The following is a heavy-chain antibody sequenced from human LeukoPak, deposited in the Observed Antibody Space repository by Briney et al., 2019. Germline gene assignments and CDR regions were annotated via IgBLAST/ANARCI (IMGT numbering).Heavy chain of an antibody. Sequence: TLSLTCTVSGGSISSYYWSWIRQPPGKALEWLALNDWDDDKYYSTSLKTRLTISKDTSKNQVVLTVTNMDPVDTARYYCARFLYGDSASYFDYWGQGTLVIVSS. CDR2: NDWDDDK. D-gene: IGHD4-17*01. CDR3: ARFLYGDSASYFDY. CDR1: GGSISSYYW. J-gene: IGHJ4*02. V-gene: IGHV2-70*18.